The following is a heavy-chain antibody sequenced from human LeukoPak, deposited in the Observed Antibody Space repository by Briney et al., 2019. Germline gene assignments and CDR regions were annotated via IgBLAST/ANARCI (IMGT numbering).Heavy chain of an antibody. CDR1: GGSISSYY. V-gene: IGHV4-59*01. CDR3: ARGGLEYQLLSYFDY. J-gene: IGHJ4*02. D-gene: IGHD2-2*01. Sequence: SETLSLTCTVSGGSISSYYWSWIRQPPGQGLEWIGYIYYSGSNNFNPSLKSRVTISVDTSKNQFSLKLSSVTAADTAVYYCARGGLEYQLLSYFDYWGQGTLVTVSS. CDR2: IYYSGSN.